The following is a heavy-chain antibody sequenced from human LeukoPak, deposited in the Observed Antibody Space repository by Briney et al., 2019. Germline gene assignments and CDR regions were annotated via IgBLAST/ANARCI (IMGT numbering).Heavy chain of an antibody. D-gene: IGHD6-6*01. Sequence: ASVKVSCKASGGTFSSYAISWVRQAPGQGLEWMGGIIPIFGTANYAQKFQGRVTITADESTSTAYMEPSSLRSEDTAVYYCARSIAARSAFDIWGQGTMVTVSS. CDR3: ARSIAARSAFDI. CDR2: IIPIFGTA. CDR1: GGTFSSYA. J-gene: IGHJ3*02. V-gene: IGHV1-69*13.